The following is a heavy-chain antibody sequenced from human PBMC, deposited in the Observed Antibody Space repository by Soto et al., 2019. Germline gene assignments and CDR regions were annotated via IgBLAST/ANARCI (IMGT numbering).Heavy chain of an antibody. CDR1: GYTFTAHA. Sequence: ASVKVSCKASGYTFTAHAMHWVRQAPGQGLEWMGWINTGKGDTKYSQKFQGRITITRDTSASTTYMELSSLKSEDTALYYCARNILGGTTDFWGPGTLVTVSS. J-gene: IGHJ4*02. CDR2: INTGKGDT. D-gene: IGHD3-16*01. V-gene: IGHV1-3*04. CDR3: ARNILGGTTDF.